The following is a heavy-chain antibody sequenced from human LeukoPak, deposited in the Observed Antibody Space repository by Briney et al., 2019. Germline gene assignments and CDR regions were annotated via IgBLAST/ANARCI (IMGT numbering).Heavy chain of an antibody. V-gene: IGHV4-4*02. CDR3: ARVRVMTSTPLPSDY. CDR1: GVAINTNYW. CDR2: VYHEGST. Sequence: RSSETLSLTCAVSGVAINTNYWWTWVRQTPGKGLEWIGEVYHEGSTNYNPSLKSRVTISIDKSKRHFSLKMRSVTAADTAVYYCARVRVMTSTPLPSDYWGQGTRVTVSS. D-gene: IGHD2-21*02. J-gene: IGHJ4*02.